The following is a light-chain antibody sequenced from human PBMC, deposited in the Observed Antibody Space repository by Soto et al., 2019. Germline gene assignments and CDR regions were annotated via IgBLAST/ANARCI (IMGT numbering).Light chain of an antibody. CDR1: QSVSSN. CDR3: QQYKNWPTWT. J-gene: IGKJ1*01. V-gene: IGKV3-15*01. CDR2: GAS. Sequence: ELVMTQSPATLSVSPGVQAPLSRRASQSVSSNLAWYQKKPGQAPRLLIYGASTRATGIPARFSGSGSGTEFTLTISSLQSEDLAAYYCQQYKNWPTWTGGQGNKGDIK.